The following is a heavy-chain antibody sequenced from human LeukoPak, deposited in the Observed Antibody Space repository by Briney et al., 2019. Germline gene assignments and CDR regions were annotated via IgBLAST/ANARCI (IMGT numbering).Heavy chain of an antibody. CDR3: ARESDSSGYYPPYYYYYGMDV. Sequence: GGSLRLSCAASGFTFSSYSMNWVRQAPGKGLEWVSYISSSSSTIYYADSVKGLFTISRDNAKNSLYLQMNSLRDEDTAVYYCARESDSSGYYPPYYYYYGMDVWGQGTTVTVSS. V-gene: IGHV3-48*02. J-gene: IGHJ6*02. D-gene: IGHD3-22*01. CDR2: ISSSSSTI. CDR1: GFTFSSYS.